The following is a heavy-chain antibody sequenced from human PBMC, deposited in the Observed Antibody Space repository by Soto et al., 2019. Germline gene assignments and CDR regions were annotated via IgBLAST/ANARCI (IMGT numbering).Heavy chain of an antibody. D-gene: IGHD3-16*01. J-gene: IGHJ5*02. CDR2: IYYSGST. CDR3: ARTLWRHTLKNNWFDP. Sequence: QVQLQESGPGLVKPSQTLSLTCTVSGGSISSGGYYWSWIRQHPGKGLEWIGYIYYSGSTYYNPSLKRRVTISVDTSKNQFSLKLSSVTAADTAVYYCARTLWRHTLKNNWFDPWGQGTLVTVSS. CDR1: GGSISSGGYY. V-gene: IGHV4-31*03.